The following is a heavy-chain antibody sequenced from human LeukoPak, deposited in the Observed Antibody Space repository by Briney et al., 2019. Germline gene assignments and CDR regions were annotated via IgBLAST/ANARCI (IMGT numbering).Heavy chain of an antibody. J-gene: IGHJ5*02. CDR3: ARAGRIVVDNWFDP. D-gene: IGHD3-22*01. CDR2: IYYSGST. Sequence: SQTLSLTCTVSGASITSYYWSWIRQPPGNGLEWIGYIYYSGSTNYNPSLKSRVTISVDTSKNQFSLKLSSVTAADTAVYYCARAGRIVVDNWFDPWGQGTLVTVSS. CDR1: GASITSYY. V-gene: IGHV4-59*01.